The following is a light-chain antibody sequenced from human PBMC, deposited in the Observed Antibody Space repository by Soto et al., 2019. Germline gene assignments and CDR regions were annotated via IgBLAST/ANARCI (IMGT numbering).Light chain of an antibody. CDR3: SSYGGYNNVI. J-gene: IGLJ2*01. V-gene: IGLV2-14*01. Sequence: QSALTQPASVSGSPGQSTTISCTGTSSDVGHPYNYVSWYQQYPGKAPKLLIFKVNNRPSGISGRFSGSKSGNTASLTISGLQAEDEGDYYCSSYGGYNNVIFGGGTQLTVL. CDR1: SSDVGHPYNY. CDR2: KVN.